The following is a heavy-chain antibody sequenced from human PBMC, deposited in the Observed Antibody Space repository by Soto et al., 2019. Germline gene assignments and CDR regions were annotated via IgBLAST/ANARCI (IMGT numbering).Heavy chain of an antibody. D-gene: IGHD2-15*01. Sequence: QITLKESGPTLVKPTQTLTLTCTFSGFSLSTSGVGVGWIRQPPGKALEWLALIYWDDDKRYSPSLTSRLTITKDTSKNQVVIKMTNKDPVDTATYYCAHVLVVVANYGMDVWGQGTTVTVSS. CDR3: AHVLVVVANYGMDV. CDR2: IYWDDDK. J-gene: IGHJ6*02. V-gene: IGHV2-5*02. CDR1: GFSLSTSGVG.